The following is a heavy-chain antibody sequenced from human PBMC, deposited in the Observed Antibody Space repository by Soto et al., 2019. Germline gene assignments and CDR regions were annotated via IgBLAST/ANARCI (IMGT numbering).Heavy chain of an antibody. J-gene: IGHJ6*02. CDR3: SRAKESHYPASPPLYGMDV. CDR2: IYPGDTSP. V-gene: IGHV5-51*01. D-gene: IGHD1-26*01. Sequence: GESLKISCKGSGYTFNNYWIAWVRQMSGKGLEWVGIIYPGDTSPRYSPSFQGQVTLSLDNSIRTAYLQWTSLKASDTAIYYCSRAKESHYPASPPLYGMDVWGQGTTVTVSS. CDR1: GYTFNNYW.